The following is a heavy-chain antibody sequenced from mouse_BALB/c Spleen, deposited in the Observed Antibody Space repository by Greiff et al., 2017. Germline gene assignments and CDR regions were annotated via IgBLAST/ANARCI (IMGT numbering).Heavy chain of an antibody. J-gene: IGHJ3*01. V-gene: IGHV5-12-1*01. Sequence: EVKLVESGGGLVKPGGSLKLSCAASGFAFSSYDMSWVRQTPEKRLEWVAYISSGGGSTYYPDTVKGRFTISRDNAKNTLYLQMSSLKSEDTAMYYCARLKYALFAYWGQGTLVTVSA. CDR2: ISSGGGST. CDR1: GFAFSSYD. CDR3: ARLKYALFAY. D-gene: IGHD1-3*01.